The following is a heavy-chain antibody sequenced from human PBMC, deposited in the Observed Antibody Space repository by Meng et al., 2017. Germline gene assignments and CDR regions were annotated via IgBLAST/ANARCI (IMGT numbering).Heavy chain of an antibody. J-gene: IGHJ4*02. CDR3: ARGVRLPDY. Sequence: VQLQEWGAGLLKPSETLSLTCAVYGGSFSGYYWSWIRQPPGKGLEWIGEINHSGSTNYNPSLKSRVTISVDTSKNQFSLKLSSVTAADTAAYYCARGVRLPDYWGQGTLVTVSS. V-gene: IGHV4-34*01. D-gene: IGHD2-15*01. CDR1: GGSFSGYY. CDR2: INHSGST.